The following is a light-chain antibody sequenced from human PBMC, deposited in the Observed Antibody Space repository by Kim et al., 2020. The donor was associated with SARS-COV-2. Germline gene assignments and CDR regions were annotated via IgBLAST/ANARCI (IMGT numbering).Light chain of an antibody. CDR1: SSDVGGYNY. CDR3: SSYTSTNTFV. CDR2: DVN. J-gene: IGLJ1*01. Sequence: GQSITISFTGTSSDVGGYNYVSWYQQHPGKAPKLMIYDVNERPSGVSNRFSGSKSGNTASLTISGLQAKDEADYYCSSYTSTNTFVFGTGTKVTVL. V-gene: IGLV2-14*04.